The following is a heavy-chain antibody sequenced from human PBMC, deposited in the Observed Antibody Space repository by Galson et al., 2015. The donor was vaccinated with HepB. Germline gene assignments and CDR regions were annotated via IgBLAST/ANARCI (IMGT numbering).Heavy chain of an antibody. CDR2: INPSGGST. CDR3: ARDSVVVTAIPGAFDI. Sequence: SVKVSCKASGYTFTSYYMHWVRQAPGQGLEWMEIINPSGGSTSYAQKLQGRVTMTRDTSTSTVYMELSSLRSEDTAVYYCARDSVVVTAIPGAFDIWGQGTMVTVSS. CDR1: GYTFTSYY. V-gene: IGHV1-46*04. D-gene: IGHD2-21*02. J-gene: IGHJ3*02.